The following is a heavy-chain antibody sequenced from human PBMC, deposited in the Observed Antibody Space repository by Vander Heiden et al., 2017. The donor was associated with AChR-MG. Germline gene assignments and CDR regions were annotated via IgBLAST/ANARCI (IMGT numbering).Heavy chain of an antibody. Sequence: QVQLVQSGAEVKKPGASVKVSCKASGYTFTGYYMHWVRQAPGHGLEWMGRINPNSGGTNYAQKFQGRVTMTRDTSISTAYMELSRLRSDDTAVYYCAGTAVAGTKYFQHWGQGTLVTVSS. J-gene: IGHJ1*01. D-gene: IGHD6-19*01. CDR1: GYTFTGYY. V-gene: IGHV1-2*06. CDR2: INPNSGGT. CDR3: AGTAVAGTKYFQH.